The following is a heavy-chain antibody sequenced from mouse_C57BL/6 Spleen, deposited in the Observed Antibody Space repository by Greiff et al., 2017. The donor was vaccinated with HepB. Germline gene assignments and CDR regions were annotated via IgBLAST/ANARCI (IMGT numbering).Heavy chain of an antibody. CDR1: GFTFSDYG. CDR3: ARTYYDYDVRAMDY. D-gene: IGHD2-4*01. J-gene: IGHJ4*01. Sequence: EVQLVESGGGLVKPGGSLKLSCAASGFTFSDYGMHWVRQAPEKGLEWVAYISSGSSTIYYADTVKGRFTISRDNAKNTLFLQMTSLRSEDTAMYYCARTYYDYDVRAMDYWGQGTSVTVSS. CDR2: ISSGSSTI. V-gene: IGHV5-17*01.